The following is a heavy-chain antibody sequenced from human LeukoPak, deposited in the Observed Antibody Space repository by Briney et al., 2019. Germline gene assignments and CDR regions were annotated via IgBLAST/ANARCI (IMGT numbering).Heavy chain of an antibody. CDR3: AKDRGSSSAEYFQH. D-gene: IGHD1-26*01. Sequence: GGSLRLSCAASGFTFSSYGMHWVRQAPGKGLEWVAVISYDGSNKYYADSVKGRFTISRDNSKNTLYLQMNSLRAEDTAVNYCAKDRGSSSAEYFQHWGQGTLVTVSS. J-gene: IGHJ1*01. CDR1: GFTFSSYG. V-gene: IGHV3-30*18. CDR2: ISYDGSNK.